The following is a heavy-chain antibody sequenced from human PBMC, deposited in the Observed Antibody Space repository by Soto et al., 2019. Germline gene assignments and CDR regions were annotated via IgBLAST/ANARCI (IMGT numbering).Heavy chain of an antibody. CDR3: ARRGDYDWYIDL. D-gene: IGHD4-17*01. CDR2: IYDSGST. V-gene: IGHV4-39*01. CDR1: GGSISTTNYY. J-gene: IGHJ2*01. Sequence: QLQLQESGPGLVKPSETLSLTCTISGGSISTTNYYWGWIRQPPGKGLEWIGTIYDSGSTYYIPSLKSRVTISVDTSKNQFSLKLSSVTAADTAVYYCARRGDYDWYIDLWGRGTLVTVSS.